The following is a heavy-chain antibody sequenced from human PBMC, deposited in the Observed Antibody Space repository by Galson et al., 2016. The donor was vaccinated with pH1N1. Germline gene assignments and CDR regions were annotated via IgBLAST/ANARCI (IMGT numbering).Heavy chain of an antibody. V-gene: IGHV3-30*02. D-gene: IGHD6-19*01. CDR1: GFSFSVFG. CDR2: IASDERNT. Sequence: SLRLSCAASGFSFSVFGMHWVRQAPGKGLEWMGFIASDERNTYYGDSAKGRFTISKDKSKNTLYLQMNSLRPEDTALYYCARGGVSVAAVFDLWGQGALVTVSP. CDR3: ARGGVSVAAVFDL. J-gene: IGHJ4*02.